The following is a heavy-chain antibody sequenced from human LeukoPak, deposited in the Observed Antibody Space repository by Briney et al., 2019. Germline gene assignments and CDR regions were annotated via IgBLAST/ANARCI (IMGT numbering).Heavy chain of an antibody. CDR1: GFTFDDYA. D-gene: IGHD3-9*01. J-gene: IGHJ2*01. V-gene: IGHV3-9*01. CDR2: ISWNSGSI. CDR3: ARDFAGWWYFDL. Sequence: PGGSLRLSCAASGFTFDDYAMHWVRQAPGKGLEWVSGISWNSGSIGYADSVKGRFTISRDNAKNSLYLQMNSLRAEDTAVYYCARDFAGWWYFDLWGRGTQVTVSS.